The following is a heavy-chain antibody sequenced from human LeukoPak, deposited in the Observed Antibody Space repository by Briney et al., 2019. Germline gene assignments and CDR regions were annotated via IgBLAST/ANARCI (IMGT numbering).Heavy chain of an antibody. V-gene: IGHV5-51*01. CDR1: GYRFTNYW. D-gene: IGHD4-23*01. CDR2: IYPGDSNT. Sequence: PGESLKISCKGSGYRFTNYWIGWVRQMPGKGLEWMGIIYPGDSNTRYSPSFQGQVTISADKSINTAYVQWSSLKASDTAMYYCARRVVNIRNWYFNLWGRGTLVTVSS. J-gene: IGHJ2*01. CDR3: ARRVVNIRNWYFNL.